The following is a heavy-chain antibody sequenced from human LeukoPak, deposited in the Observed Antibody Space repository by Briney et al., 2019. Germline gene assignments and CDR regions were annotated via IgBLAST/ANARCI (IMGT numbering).Heavy chain of an antibody. CDR3: ARTLRAAEAFDI. D-gene: IGHD2/OR15-2a*01. CDR2: IYYSGST. Sequence: SETLSLTCTVSGGSTSSGDYYWSWIRQPPGKGLEWIGYIYYSGSTYYNPSLKSRVTISVDTSKNQFSLKLSSVTAADTAVYYCARTLRAAEAFDIWGQGTMVTVSS. CDR1: GGSTSSGDYY. J-gene: IGHJ3*02. V-gene: IGHV4-30-4*01.